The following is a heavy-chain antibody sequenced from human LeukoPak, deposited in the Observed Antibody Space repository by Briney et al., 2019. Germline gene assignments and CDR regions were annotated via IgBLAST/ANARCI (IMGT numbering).Heavy chain of an antibody. CDR3: ARVGGYYGSGKSHWLLYYYYYYMDV. J-gene: IGHJ6*03. CDR1: GYTFTSYD. Sequence: GASVKVSCKASGYTFTSYDINWVRQATGQGLEWMGWMNPNSGNTGYAQKFQGRVTMTRNTSISTAYMELSSLRSEDTAVYYCARVGGYYGSGKSHWLLYYYYYYMDVWGKGTTVTISS. D-gene: IGHD3-10*01. CDR2: MNPNSGNT. V-gene: IGHV1-8*01.